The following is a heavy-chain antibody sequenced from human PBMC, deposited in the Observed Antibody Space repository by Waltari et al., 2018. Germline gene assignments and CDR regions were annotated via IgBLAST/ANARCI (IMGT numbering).Heavy chain of an antibody. CDR2: IRQDGSEK. J-gene: IGHJ4*02. Sequence: GESGGGLVQLGGSLRLSCAASGFTFSSYWMTWVRQAPGKGLEWVANIRQDGSEKYYVDSVKGRFTISRDNAKNSLYLQMNSLKADDTAVYYCARSSSTEFDSWGQGTLVTVSS. CDR1: GFTFSSYW. V-gene: IGHV3-7*01. D-gene: IGHD2-2*01. CDR3: ARSSSTEFDS.